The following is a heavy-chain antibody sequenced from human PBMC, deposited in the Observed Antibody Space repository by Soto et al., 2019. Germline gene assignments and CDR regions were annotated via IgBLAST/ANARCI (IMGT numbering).Heavy chain of an antibody. J-gene: IGHJ4*02. CDR2: IYWDDDK. D-gene: IGHD2-2*01. CDR1: GFSLSTSGVG. Sequence: SGPTLVNPTQTLTLTCTFSGFSLSTSGVGVGWIRQPPGKALEWLALIYWDDDKRYSPSLKSRLTITKDTSKNQVVLTMTNMDPVDTATYYCAHRPRIVVVPAATYFDYWGQGTLVTVSS. V-gene: IGHV2-5*02. CDR3: AHRPRIVVVPAATYFDY.